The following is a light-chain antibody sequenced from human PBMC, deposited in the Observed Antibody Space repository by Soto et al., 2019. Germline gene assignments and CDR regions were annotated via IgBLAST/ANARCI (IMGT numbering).Light chain of an antibody. V-gene: IGLV1-40*01. CDR3: QSFDTGLTGLYV. CDR1: SSNIGAGYH. Sequence: QSVLTQPPSVSGAPGQSVTISCTGSSSNIGAGYHVHWYQQLPGTAPKLLIDADTNRPSGVPDRFSGSKSGTSASLAITGLQTDDEADYCCQSFDTGLTGLYVFGTGTKLTVL. J-gene: IGLJ1*01. CDR2: ADT.